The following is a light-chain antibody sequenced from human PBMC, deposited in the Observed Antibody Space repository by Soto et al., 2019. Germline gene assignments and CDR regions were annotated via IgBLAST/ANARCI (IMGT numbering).Light chain of an antibody. Sequence: EIVLTQSPGTLSLSPGERATLSCRASQSVTSNLAWYQQKRGQAPRLLIYAASTRATGVPARFSGSGSGTDFTLTISRLEPEDFAVYYCQQHETLITFGQGTRLEIK. J-gene: IGKJ5*01. V-gene: IGKV3-20*01. CDR2: AAS. CDR1: QSVTSN. CDR3: QQHETLIT.